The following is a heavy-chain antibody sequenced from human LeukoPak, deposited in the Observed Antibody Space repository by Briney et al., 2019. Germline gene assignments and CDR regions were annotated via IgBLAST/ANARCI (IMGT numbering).Heavy chain of an antibody. CDR1: GFSLSTSGVG. V-gene: IGHV2-5*02. CDR2: IYWDDDK. CDR3: AHRGGFDSSGHHFAY. J-gene: IGHJ4*02. D-gene: IGHD3-22*01. Sequence: SGPTLVKPTQTLTLTCTFSGFSLSTSGVGVGWIRQPPVKALEWLALIYWDDDKRYSPSLKSRLTITKDTSKNQVVLTVTNMDPVDTATYYCAHRGGFDSSGHHFAYWGQGTLVTVSS.